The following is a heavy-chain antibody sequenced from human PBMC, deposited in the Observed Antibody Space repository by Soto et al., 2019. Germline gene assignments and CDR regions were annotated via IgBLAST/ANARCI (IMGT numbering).Heavy chain of an antibody. CDR3: ARVSNYGDYFAMFDY. D-gene: IGHD4-17*01. CDR2: INGDGSST. Sequence: WGSLRLSCAASGFTFSSYLKHWVRQAPGKGLVWVSRINGDGSSTSYADSVKGRFTISRDNAKNTLYLQMNSLRAEDTAVYYCARVSNYGDYFAMFDYWGQGTLVTVSS. CDR1: GFTFSSYL. J-gene: IGHJ4*02. V-gene: IGHV3-74*01.